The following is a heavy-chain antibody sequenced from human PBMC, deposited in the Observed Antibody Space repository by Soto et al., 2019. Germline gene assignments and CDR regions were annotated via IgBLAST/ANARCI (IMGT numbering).Heavy chain of an antibody. D-gene: IGHD2-21*02. CDR2: ISGNGGTT. J-gene: IGHJ4*02. CDR1: GFTFSNYA. V-gene: IGHV3-23*01. CDR3: AKDSDFPFFFDY. Sequence: PGGSLRLSCAASGFTFSNYAMSWVRQAPGKGLEWVSSISGNGGTTYYADSVKGRFTISRDNSKNTLSLQTNILRAEDTAIYYCAKDSDFPFFFDYWGQGALVTVSS.